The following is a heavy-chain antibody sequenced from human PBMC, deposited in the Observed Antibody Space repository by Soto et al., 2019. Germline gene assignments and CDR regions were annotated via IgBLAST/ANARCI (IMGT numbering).Heavy chain of an antibody. J-gene: IGHJ4*02. V-gene: IGHV3-30*18. D-gene: IGHD6-19*01. CDR2: ISGDGRDK. CDR3: AKDRTPVADYYFDY. CDR1: GFTFSSYD. Sequence: GGSLRLSCAASGFTFSSYDMHWVRQSPGKGLEWVAVISGDGRDKYHADSVKGRFTTSRDNSKNTLYLQMNSLRAEDTAAYYCAKDRTPVADYYFDYWGQGTLVTVSS.